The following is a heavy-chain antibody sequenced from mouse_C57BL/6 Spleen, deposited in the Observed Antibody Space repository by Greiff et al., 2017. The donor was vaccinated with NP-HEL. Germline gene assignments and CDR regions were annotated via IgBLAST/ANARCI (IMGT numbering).Heavy chain of an antibody. Sequence: EVHLVESGEGLVKPGGSLKLSCAASGFTFSSYAMSWVRQTPEKRLEWVAYISSGGDYIYYADTVKGRFTISRDNARNTLYLQMSSLTSEDTAMYYCTRVGAYYSNYFYFDYWGQGTTLTVSS. J-gene: IGHJ2*01. CDR1: GFTFSSYA. D-gene: IGHD2-5*01. CDR2: ISSGGDYI. CDR3: TRVGAYYSNYFYFDY. V-gene: IGHV5-9-1*02.